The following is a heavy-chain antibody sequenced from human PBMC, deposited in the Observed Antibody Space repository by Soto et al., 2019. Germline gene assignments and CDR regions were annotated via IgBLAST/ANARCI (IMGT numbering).Heavy chain of an antibody. J-gene: IGHJ4*02. Sequence: GGSLRLSCAASGFTFSSYSMNWVRQAPGKGLEWVSSISSSSSSYIYYADSVKGRFTISRDNAKNSLYLQMNSLRAEDTAVYYCARDFRVFASRREYSGYDLVWGQGTLVTVSS. CDR1: GFTFSSYS. D-gene: IGHD5-12*01. CDR2: ISSSSSSYI. CDR3: ARDFRVFASRREYSGYDLV. V-gene: IGHV3-21*01.